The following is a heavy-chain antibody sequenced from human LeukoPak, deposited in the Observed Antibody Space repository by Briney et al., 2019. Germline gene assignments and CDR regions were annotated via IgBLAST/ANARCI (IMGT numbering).Heavy chain of an antibody. CDR3: ARGHLDWYGSSWYGEYFDY. Sequence: SETLSLTCIVSGGSISSYYWSWIRQPPGKGLEWIGYIYYSGSTNYNPSLKSRVTISVDTSKNQFSLKLSSVTAADTAVYFCARGHLDWYGSSWYGEYFDYWGQGTLVTVSS. CDR2: IYYSGST. CDR1: GGSISSYY. J-gene: IGHJ4*02. D-gene: IGHD6-13*01. V-gene: IGHV4-59*01.